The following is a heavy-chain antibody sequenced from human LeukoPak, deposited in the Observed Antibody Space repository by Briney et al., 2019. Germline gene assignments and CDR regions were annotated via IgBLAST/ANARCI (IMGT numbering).Heavy chain of an antibody. V-gene: IGHV4-59*06. D-gene: IGHD2/OR15-2a*01. CDR2: IYYSGST. Sequence: SETLSLTCTVSGGSISSYYWSWIRQPPGKGLEWIGYIYYSGSTYYNPSLKSRVTISVDTSKNQFSLKLSSVTAADTAVYYCARESSWFDPWGQGTLVTVSS. J-gene: IGHJ5*02. CDR1: GGSISSYY. CDR3: ARESSWFDP.